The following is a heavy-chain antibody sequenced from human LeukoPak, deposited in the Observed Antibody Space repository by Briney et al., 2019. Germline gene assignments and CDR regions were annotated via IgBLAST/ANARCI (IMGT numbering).Heavy chain of an antibody. D-gene: IGHD1-26*01. CDR2: IYSSGDA. Sequence: PSETLPLTCTVSGHSITNFYWSWIRQPAGKGLEWIGRIYSSGDANYNPSLQSRVTMSVDTSKNQFSLKLNSVTAADTAVYYCARVGSDGSYFESWGQGTLVTVSS. J-gene: IGHJ4*02. V-gene: IGHV4-4*07. CDR3: ARVGSDGSYFES. CDR1: GHSITNFY.